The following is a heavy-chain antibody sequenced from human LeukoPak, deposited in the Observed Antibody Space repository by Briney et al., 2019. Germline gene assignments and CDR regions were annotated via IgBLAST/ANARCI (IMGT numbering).Heavy chain of an antibody. CDR2: IYYSGST. CDR1: GGSISSGDYY. Sequence: SQTLSLTCTVSGGSISSGDYYWSWIRQPPGKGLEWIGYIYYSGSTYYNPSLKSRVTISVDTSKNQFSLKLSSVTAADTAVYYCARVRGPAPSDDNWFDPWGQGTLVTVSS. J-gene: IGHJ5*02. V-gene: IGHV4-30-4*01. D-gene: IGHD3-10*01. CDR3: ARVRGPAPSDDNWFDP.